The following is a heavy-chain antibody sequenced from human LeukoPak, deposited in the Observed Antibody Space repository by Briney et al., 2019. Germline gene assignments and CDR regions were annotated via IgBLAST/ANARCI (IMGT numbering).Heavy chain of an antibody. CDR3: AGEAGADIVVVAGAFDI. CDR1: GFTFSSYS. J-gene: IGHJ3*02. D-gene: IGHD2-2*01. V-gene: IGHV3-30*02. CDR2: VRYDGTTK. Sequence: PGGSLRLSCAASGFTFSSYSMNWVRQAPGKGLEWVAFVRYDGTTKYYADSVKGRFTISRDNSKNTLYLQMNSLRTEDTAVYYCAGEAGADIVVVAGAFDIWGQGTMVTVSS.